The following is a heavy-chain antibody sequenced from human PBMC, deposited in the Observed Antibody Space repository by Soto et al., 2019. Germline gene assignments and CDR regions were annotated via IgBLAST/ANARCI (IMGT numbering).Heavy chain of an antibody. CDR3: ARDSSRYCGGDCYGMDV. CDR1: GFTFSSYA. V-gene: IGHV3-30-3*01. D-gene: IGHD2-21*01. Sequence: GSLRLSCAASGFTFSSYAMHWVRQAPGKGLEWVAVISYDGSNKYYADSVKGRFTISRDNSKNTLYLQMNSLRAEDTAVYYCARDSSRYCGGDCYGMDVWGQGTTVTVSS. J-gene: IGHJ6*02. CDR2: ISYDGSNK.